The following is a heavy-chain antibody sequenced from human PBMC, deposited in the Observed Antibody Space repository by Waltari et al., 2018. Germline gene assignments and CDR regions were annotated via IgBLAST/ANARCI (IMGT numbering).Heavy chain of an antibody. CDR3: AKSRGFEY. D-gene: IGHD2-2*01. V-gene: IGHV3-7*01. CDR2: INYDGSQK. CDR1: GAPFSRYW. Sequence: EVQLAESGGGLLQPGWSLRLSSGGSGAPFSRYWMSWVRQTPGKGLQWVANINYDGSQKYYVDSVKGRFTISRDNAKHSLYLQMNSLRVEDTAVYYCAKSRGFEYWGQGALITVSS. J-gene: IGHJ4*02.